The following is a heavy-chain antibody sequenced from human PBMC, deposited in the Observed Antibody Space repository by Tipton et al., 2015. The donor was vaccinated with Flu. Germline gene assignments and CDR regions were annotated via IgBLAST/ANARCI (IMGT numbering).Heavy chain of an antibody. J-gene: IGHJ6*02. V-gene: IGHV1-18*04. Sequence: QLVQSGPEVKRPGASVMVSCKASGYTFSTYSISWVRQAPGQGLEWMGWISAYNGNTHYAQKLQGRITMTTDTSTSTAYMELRSLTPEDTATYYCARDRRGLVTFAGLYSYYGMDVWGQGTTVIVSS. CDR1: GYTFSTYS. CDR2: ISAYNGNT. CDR3: ARDRRGLVTFAGLYSYYGMDV. D-gene: IGHD3-16*01.